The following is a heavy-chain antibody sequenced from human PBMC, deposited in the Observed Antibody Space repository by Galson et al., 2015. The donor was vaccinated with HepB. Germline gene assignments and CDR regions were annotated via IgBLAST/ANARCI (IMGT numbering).Heavy chain of an antibody. CDR1: GFTFSSYA. CDR3: ARASYSSGWYGLYYFDY. D-gene: IGHD6-19*01. J-gene: IGHJ4*02. Sequence: SLRLSCAASGFTFSSYAMHWVRQAPGKGLEWVAVISHDGSNKYHADSVKGRFTISRDNCKNTMYLQMNSLRAEDTAVYYCARASYSSGWYGLYYFDYWGQGTLVTVSS. V-gene: IGHV3-30*04. CDR2: ISHDGSNK.